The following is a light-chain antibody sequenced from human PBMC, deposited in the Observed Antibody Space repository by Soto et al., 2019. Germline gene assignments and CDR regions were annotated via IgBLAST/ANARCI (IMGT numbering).Light chain of an antibody. CDR3: QQTRSYPST. J-gene: IGKJ4*01. CDR1: NGITSY. CDR2: GAS. V-gene: IGKV1-9*01. Sequence: IQLTQSPSSLSASIGDSVTITCRASNGITSYLAWYQQKPGKAPNLLIYGASTLQSGVPSRFSGSGSGTDFTLTINSLQAEDFATYYCQQTRSYPSTFGGGTKVDIK.